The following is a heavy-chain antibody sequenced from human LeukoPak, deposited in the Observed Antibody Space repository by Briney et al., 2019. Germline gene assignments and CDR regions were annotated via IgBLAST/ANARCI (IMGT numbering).Heavy chain of an antibody. Sequence: ASVKVSCKVSGYTLTELSMHWVRQAPGKGLEWMGGFDPEDGETIYAQKFQGRVTMTEDTSTDTAYMELSSLRSEDTAVYYCATAINYSGSSNWFDPWGQGTLVTVSS. CDR1: GYTLTELS. CDR3: ATAINYSGSSNWFDP. CDR2: FDPEDGET. D-gene: IGHD1-26*01. J-gene: IGHJ5*02. V-gene: IGHV1-24*01.